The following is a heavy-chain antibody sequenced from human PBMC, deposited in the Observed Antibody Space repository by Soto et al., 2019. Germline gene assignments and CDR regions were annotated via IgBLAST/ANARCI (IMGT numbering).Heavy chain of an antibody. CDR2: IYPGDSDT. CDR1: GYSFTSYW. D-gene: IGHD3-22*01. J-gene: IGHJ3*02. Sequence: PGESLKISCKGSGYSFTSYWIGWVRQMPGKGLEWMGIIYPGDSDTRYSPSFQGQVTISADKSISTAYLQWSSLKASDTAMYYCARPNYDSSGYFPGWAFDIWGKGTMVTVSS. CDR3: ARPNYDSSGYFPGWAFDI. V-gene: IGHV5-51*01.